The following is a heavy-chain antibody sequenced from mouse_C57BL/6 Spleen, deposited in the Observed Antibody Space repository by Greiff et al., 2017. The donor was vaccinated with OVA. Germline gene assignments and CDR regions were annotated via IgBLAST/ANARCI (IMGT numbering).Heavy chain of an antibody. CDR1: GYTFTDYY. J-gene: IGHJ2*01. CDR3: ARGRSGYPYFDY. CDR2: INPYNGGT. V-gene: IGHV1-19*01. Sequence: EVKLQQSGPVLVKPGASVKMSCKASGYTFTDYYMNWVKQSHGKSLEWIGVINPYNGGTSYNQKFKGKATLTVDKSSSTAYMELNSLTSEDSAVYYCARGRSGYPYFDYWGQGTTLTVSS. D-gene: IGHD2-2*01.